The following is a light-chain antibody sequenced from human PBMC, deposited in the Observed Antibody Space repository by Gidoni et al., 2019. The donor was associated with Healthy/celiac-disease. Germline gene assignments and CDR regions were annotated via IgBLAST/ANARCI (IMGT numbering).Light chain of an antibody. Sequence: DIQMTQSPSSLSASVGDRVTITCRASQSISSYLNWYQQKPGKAPKLLIYAASSLQSGVPSRFSGSGSGTDFTLTISSLQPEDFVTYYCQQSYSTPQGVTFGPGTKVDIK. CDR1: QSISSY. CDR3: QQSYSTPQGVT. CDR2: AAS. J-gene: IGKJ3*01. V-gene: IGKV1-39*01.